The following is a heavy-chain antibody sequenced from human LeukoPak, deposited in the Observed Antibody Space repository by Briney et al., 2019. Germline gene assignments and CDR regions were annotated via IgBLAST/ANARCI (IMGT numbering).Heavy chain of an antibody. CDR1: GFTFSNAW. CDR3: TTDGGKRPYSSSSTY. J-gene: IGHJ4*02. D-gene: IGHD6-6*01. CDR2: IKSKTDGGTT. Sequence: GGSLRLSCAASGFTFSNAWMSRVRQAPGKGLEWVGRIKSKTDGGTTDYAAPVKGRFTISRDDSKNTLYLQMNSPKTEDTAVYYCTTDGGKRPYSSSSTYWGQGTLVTVSS. V-gene: IGHV3-15*01.